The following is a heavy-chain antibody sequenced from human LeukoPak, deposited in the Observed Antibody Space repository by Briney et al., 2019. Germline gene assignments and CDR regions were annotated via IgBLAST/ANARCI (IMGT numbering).Heavy chain of an antibody. V-gene: IGHV1-18*01. CDR2: ISAYNGNT. J-gene: IGHJ6*02. Sequence: ASVNVSCTASGYTFTSYGISWVRQAPGQGLEWMGWISAYNGNTNYAQKLQGRVTMTTDTSTSTAYMELRSLRSDDTAVYYCAREMGGYDFWSGYPRYNYGMDVWGQGTTVTVSS. D-gene: IGHD3-3*01. CDR3: AREMGGYDFWSGYPRYNYGMDV. CDR1: GYTFTSYG.